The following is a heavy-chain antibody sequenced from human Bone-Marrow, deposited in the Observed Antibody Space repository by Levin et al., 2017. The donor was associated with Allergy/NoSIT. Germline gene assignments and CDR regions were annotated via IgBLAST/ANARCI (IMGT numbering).Heavy chain of an antibody. Sequence: ESLKISCNVSGGSVNNYYWYWVRQPPGKGLEWIGHIYYSGSTLYNPSLESRAIISIDTSKTHFSLKLSSVTAADTAVYYCARGVIFGVGTTWGQGTLVTVSS. CDR2: IYYSGST. V-gene: IGHV4-59*02. CDR3: ARGVIFGVGTT. D-gene: IGHD3-3*01. CDR1: GGSVNNYY. J-gene: IGHJ5*02.